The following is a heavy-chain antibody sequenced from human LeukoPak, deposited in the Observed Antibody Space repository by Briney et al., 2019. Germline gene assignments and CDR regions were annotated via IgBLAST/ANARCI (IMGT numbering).Heavy chain of an antibody. J-gene: IGHJ4*02. CDR1: GCTFSSYA. CDR2: IIPILGIA. CDR3: ARDQVVLIGWYAGPVYYFDY. Sequence: SVKVSCKASGCTFSSYAIRWVRQAPGQGLEWMGRIIPILGIANYAQKFQGRVTITADKSTSTAYMELSSLRSDDTAVYYCARDQVVLIGWYAGPVYYFDYWGQGTLVTVFS. D-gene: IGHD6-19*01. V-gene: IGHV1-69*04.